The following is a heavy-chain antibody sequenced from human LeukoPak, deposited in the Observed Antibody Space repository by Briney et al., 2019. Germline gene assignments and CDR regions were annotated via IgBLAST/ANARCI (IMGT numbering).Heavy chain of an antibody. V-gene: IGHV4-31*03. D-gene: IGHD6-25*01. J-gene: IGHJ5*02. Sequence: SETLSLTCTVSGGSISSGGYYWSWIRQHPGEGLEWIGYIYYSGSTYYNPSLKSRVTISVDTSKNQFSLKLSSVTAADTAVYYCATRYWNSSGSSWFDPWGQGTLVTVSS. CDR2: IYYSGST. CDR3: ATRYWNSSGSSWFDP. CDR1: GGSISSGGYY.